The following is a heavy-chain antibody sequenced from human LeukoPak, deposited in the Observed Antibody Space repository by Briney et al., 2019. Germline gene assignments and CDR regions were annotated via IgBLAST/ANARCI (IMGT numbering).Heavy chain of an antibody. V-gene: IGHV3-48*04. CDR3: ARLGRLTNNYYYYGVDV. CDR2: ICSGGIT. Sequence: GRSLRRYCVGSEFTLSDNSMNWVRQAPGKRLVWLLYICSGGITDYADSVKGRFTIVRDSANNSLHLHMNSLRVEETAVYYCARLGRLTNNYYYYGVDVWGQGTTVTVS. CDR1: EFTLSDNS. J-gene: IGHJ6*02. D-gene: IGHD3-10*01.